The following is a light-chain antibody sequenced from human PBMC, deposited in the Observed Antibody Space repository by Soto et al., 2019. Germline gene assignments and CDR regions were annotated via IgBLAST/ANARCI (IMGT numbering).Light chain of an antibody. CDR1: QSISSW. V-gene: IGKV1-5*03. CDR3: QHYHGYPYT. Sequence: DIQMTQSPSTLSASVGDSVTITCRASQSISSWLAWYQQKPGKAPNLLIYKASNLESGVPSRFSGSGSGTEFALPISSLQPDDFATYYCQHYHGYPYTFGQGTKLEIK. J-gene: IGKJ2*01. CDR2: KAS.